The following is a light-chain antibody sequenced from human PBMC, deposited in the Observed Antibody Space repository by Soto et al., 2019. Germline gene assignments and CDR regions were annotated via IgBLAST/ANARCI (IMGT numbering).Light chain of an antibody. J-gene: IGLJ1*01. CDR3: SSYTARGTRV. Sequence: QSALTQPASVSGSPGQSITISCTGTSSDVGDYKFVSWYLQHPGKAPKLMIYDVHNRPSGVSNRFSGYKSGNTASLTISGLQAEDEADYYCSSYTARGTRVFGTGTKLTVL. V-gene: IGLV2-14*01. CDR2: DVH. CDR1: SSDVGDYKF.